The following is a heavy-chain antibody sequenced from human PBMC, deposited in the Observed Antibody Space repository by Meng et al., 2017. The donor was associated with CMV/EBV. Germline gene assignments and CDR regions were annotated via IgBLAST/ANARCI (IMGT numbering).Heavy chain of an antibody. D-gene: IGHD6-13*01. CDR1: GFTFSSYA. CDR3: ARDDNQIAGLDY. CDR2: ISYDGSNK. Sequence: GESLKISCAASGFTFSSYAMHWVRQAPGKGLEWVAVISYDGSNKYYADSVKGRFTISRDNSKNTLYLHMNSLRAEDTAVYYCARDDNQIAGLDYWGQGTLVTVSS. V-gene: IGHV3-30*04. J-gene: IGHJ4*02.